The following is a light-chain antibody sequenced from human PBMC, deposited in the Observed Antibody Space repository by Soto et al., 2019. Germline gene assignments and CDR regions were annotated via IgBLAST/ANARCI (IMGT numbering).Light chain of an antibody. J-gene: IGKJ5*01. V-gene: IGKV3-15*01. Sequence: EIVLTQSPATLSVSPGERATLSCRASQSVSSYLAWYQQKPGQVPRLLIYAASARATGIPARFSGSGSGTEFTLTISSLQSEDFAVYYCQQYKNWPLFGQGTRLGIK. CDR1: QSVSSY. CDR3: QQYKNWPL. CDR2: AAS.